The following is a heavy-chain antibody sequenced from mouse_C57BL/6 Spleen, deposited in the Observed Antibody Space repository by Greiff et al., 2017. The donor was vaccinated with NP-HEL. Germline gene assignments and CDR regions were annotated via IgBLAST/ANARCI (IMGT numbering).Heavy chain of an antibody. CDR3: TRKDYDY. Sequence: QVQLQQSGAELVRPGASVTLSCTASGYTFTDYEMHWVKQTPVHGLEWIGAIDPETGGTAYNQKFKGKAILTADKSSSTAYMELRSLTSEDSAVYYCTRKDYDYWGQGTTLTVSS. CDR2: IDPETGGT. CDR1: GYTFTDYE. J-gene: IGHJ2*01. V-gene: IGHV1-15*01.